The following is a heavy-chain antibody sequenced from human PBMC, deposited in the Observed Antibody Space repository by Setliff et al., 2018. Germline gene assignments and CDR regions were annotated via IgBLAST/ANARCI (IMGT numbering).Heavy chain of an antibody. D-gene: IGHD3-3*01. V-gene: IGHV4-39*07. J-gene: IGHJ5*02. CDR3: ARGGPTLTISRVLVVSSFDP. CDR2: IYYSGST. CDR1: GGSISSSSYY. Sequence: LSLTCTVSGGSISSSSYYWGWIRQPPGKGLEWIGSIYYSGSTYYNPSLKSRVTISVDTSKNQFSLKLSSVTAADTATYYCARGGPTLTISRVLVVSSFDPWGQGSRVTVSS.